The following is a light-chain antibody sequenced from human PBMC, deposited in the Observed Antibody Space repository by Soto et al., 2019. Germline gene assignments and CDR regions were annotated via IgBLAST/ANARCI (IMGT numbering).Light chain of an antibody. CDR1: QTVSSSF. J-gene: IGKJ1*01. Sequence: EIVLTQSPGTLSLSPVERATLSCRASQTVSSSFLAWYQQTPGQAPRLLIYAASSRATGIPDRFSGSGSGTDFTLTISRLEPEDFAVYYCQQSYSTLWTFGQGTKVDIK. V-gene: IGKV3-20*01. CDR3: QQSYSTLWT. CDR2: AAS.